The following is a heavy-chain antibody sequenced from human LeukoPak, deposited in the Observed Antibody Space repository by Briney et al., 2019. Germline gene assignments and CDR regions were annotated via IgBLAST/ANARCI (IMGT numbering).Heavy chain of an antibody. Sequence: SETLSLTRTVSGGSINSYYWSWIRQPPGKGLEWIGYIYSSGITDYNPSLKGRVTISVDTSKNQFSLKLTSVTAADTALYYCARHRGGRFSESYCDFWGQGTLVTVSS. D-gene: IGHD1-26*01. V-gene: IGHV4-59*08. CDR2: IYSSGIT. J-gene: IGHJ4*02. CDR1: GGSINSYY. CDR3: ARHRGGRFSESYCDF.